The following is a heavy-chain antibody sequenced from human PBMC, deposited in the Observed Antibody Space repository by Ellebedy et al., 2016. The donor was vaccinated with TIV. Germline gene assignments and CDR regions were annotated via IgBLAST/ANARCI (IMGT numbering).Heavy chain of an antibody. D-gene: IGHD1-26*01. Sequence: GESLKISCAASGFPLRSYEMSWVRQAPGKGLEWVLYFSSSGGTIYSADSVKGRFAISRDNAKDSLYLQMNSLRAEDTALYYCARDRGGSYFDYWGQGALVTVSS. V-gene: IGHV3-48*03. CDR1: GFPLRSYE. CDR3: ARDRGGSYFDY. J-gene: IGHJ4*02. CDR2: FSSSGGTI.